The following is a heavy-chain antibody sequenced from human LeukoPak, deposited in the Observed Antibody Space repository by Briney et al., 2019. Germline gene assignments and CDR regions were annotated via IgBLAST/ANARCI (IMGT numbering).Heavy chain of an antibody. J-gene: IGHJ4*02. Sequence: GGSLRLSCVASGFIFRDYAMSWVRHTPAGGLEWVSSLRGDGETFYTDSVKGRFTLSRDHSRNTVYLQLSNLRVEDTAVYYCAKASWVSSADAVLWGQGTLVTVS. CDR2: LRGDGET. V-gene: IGHV3-23*01. CDR3: AKASWVSSADAVL. CDR1: GFIFRDYA. D-gene: IGHD3-16*01.